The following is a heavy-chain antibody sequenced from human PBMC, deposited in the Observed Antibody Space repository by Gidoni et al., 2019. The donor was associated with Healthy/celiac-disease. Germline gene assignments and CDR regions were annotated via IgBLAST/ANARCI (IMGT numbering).Heavy chain of an antibody. CDR2: INANSGGT. CDR1: GYTFPGYS. CDR3: ARAPIGYSYGSGDAFDI. J-gene: IGHJ3*02. Sequence: QLVQSGAAVNKPGASVKVSCRASGYTFPGYSMHWVRQAPGHGLEWMGRINANSGGTNYAQKFQGRVTMTRDTSSSTAYMELSRLRSDDTAVYYCARAPIGYSYGSGDAFDIWGQGTMVTVSS. D-gene: IGHD5-18*01. V-gene: IGHV1-2*06.